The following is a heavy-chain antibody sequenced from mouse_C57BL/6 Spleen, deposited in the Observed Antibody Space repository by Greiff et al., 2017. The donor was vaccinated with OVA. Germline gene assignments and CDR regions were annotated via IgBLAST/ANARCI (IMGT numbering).Heavy chain of an antibody. CDR3: ARREITFDY. CDR2: IYPSVSET. D-gene: IGHD1-1*01. V-gene: IGHV1-61*01. J-gene: IGHJ2*01. Sequence: QVQLQQPGAELVRPGSSVKLSCKASGYTFTSSWMAWVKQRPGQGLEWIGNIYPSVSETHYNQKFKYKSTLNVDKYYRTADMQVSSRTSEDSGVYYGARREITFDYWGQGTTVTVSS. CDR1: GYTFTSSW.